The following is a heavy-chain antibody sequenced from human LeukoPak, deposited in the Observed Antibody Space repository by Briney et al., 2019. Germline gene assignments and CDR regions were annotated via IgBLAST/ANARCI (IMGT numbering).Heavy chain of an antibody. CDR1: GFTFSSAW. CDR3: TTDPGSDGSDYFDY. CDR2: IKSKTDGGTT. J-gene: IGHJ4*02. D-gene: IGHD3-22*01. V-gene: IGHV3-15*07. Sequence: PGGSLRLSCAASGFTFSSAWMNWVRQAPGKGLEWVGRIKSKTDGGTTDYAAPVKGRFTISRDDSKNTLYLQMNSLKTEDTAVYYCTTDPGSDGSDYFDYWGQGTLVTVSS.